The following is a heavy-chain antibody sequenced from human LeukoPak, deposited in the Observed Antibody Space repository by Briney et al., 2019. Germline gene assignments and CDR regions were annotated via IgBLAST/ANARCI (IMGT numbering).Heavy chain of an antibody. Sequence: KPSETLSLTCTVSGGSISTYYWNRIRQPPGKGLEWIGYIYYSGSTNYNPSLKSRVTISVDTSKNQFSLNLTSVTAADTAVYYCARGGIRQTFDNWGQGTLVTVSS. J-gene: IGHJ4*02. V-gene: IGHV4-59*01. CDR1: GGSISTYY. CDR2: IYYSGST. D-gene: IGHD3-3*02. CDR3: ARGGIRQTFDN.